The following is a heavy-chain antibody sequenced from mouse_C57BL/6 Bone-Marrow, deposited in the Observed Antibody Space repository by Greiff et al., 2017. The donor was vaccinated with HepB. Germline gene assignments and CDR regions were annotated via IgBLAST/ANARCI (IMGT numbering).Heavy chain of an antibody. CDR1: GFTFSSYA. J-gene: IGHJ3*01. D-gene: IGHD2-1*01. Sequence: EVMLVESGGGLVKPGGSLKLSCAASGFTFSSYAMSWVRQTPEKRLEWVATISDGGSYTYYPDNVKGRFTISRDNAKNNLYLQMSHLKSEDTAMYYCARDIGKIYYGNPFAYWGQGTLVTVSA. CDR3: ARDIGKIYYGNPFAY. V-gene: IGHV5-4*01. CDR2: ISDGGSYT.